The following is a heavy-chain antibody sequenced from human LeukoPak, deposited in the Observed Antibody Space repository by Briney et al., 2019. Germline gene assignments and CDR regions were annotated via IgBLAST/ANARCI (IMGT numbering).Heavy chain of an antibody. CDR1: SYE. J-gene: IGHJ4*02. Sequence: SYEMIWVRQPPGKGRGWIGSIYYGGNTYYNPSLKSRVTISVDTSKNQFSLELTSVTAADTAVYYCARRYFDSGTYSDPARLDYWGQGTLVTVSS. D-gene: IGHD3-10*01. CDR2: IYYGGNT. CDR3: ARRYFDSGTYSDPARLDY. V-gene: IGHV4-39*01.